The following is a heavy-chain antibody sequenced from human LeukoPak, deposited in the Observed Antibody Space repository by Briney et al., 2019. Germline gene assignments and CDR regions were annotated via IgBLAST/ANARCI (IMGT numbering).Heavy chain of an antibody. CDR1: GYSFTKYW. CDR3: ARHSSHYYVPLDP. Sequence: GESLKISCKGSGYSFTKYWIGWVRQMPGKGLEWLGIIYPGDSDTKYSPSFQGQATISADKSINTAYLHWSSLKASDTAIYYCARHSSHYYVPLDPWRQGTLVTVSS. V-gene: IGHV5-51*01. CDR2: IYPGDSDT. J-gene: IGHJ5*02. D-gene: IGHD3-10*02.